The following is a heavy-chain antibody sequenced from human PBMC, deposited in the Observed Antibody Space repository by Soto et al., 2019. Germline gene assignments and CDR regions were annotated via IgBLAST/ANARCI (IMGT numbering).Heavy chain of an antibody. J-gene: IGHJ5*02. CDR3: VRDVGP. Sequence: PGGSLRLSCAASGSSVRSKYINWVRQAPGKGLEWLSTIYTGGTPYYADSVRGRFTISRDNSRNTVFLQMNSLAAEDKAIYYCVRDVGPWGQGTLVTVSS. V-gene: IGHV3-53*01. CDR2: IYTGGTP. CDR1: GSSVRSKY.